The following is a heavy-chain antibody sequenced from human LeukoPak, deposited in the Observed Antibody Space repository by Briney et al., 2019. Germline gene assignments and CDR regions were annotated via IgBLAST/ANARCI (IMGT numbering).Heavy chain of an antibody. Sequence: PGGSLRLSCAASGFTFSSYAMHWVRQAPGKGLEWVSGISGSGGSTYYADSVKGRFTISRDNSKNTLSLQMNSLRAEDTAVYYCAKDNYYDSSGYYGEYFQHWGQGTLVTVSS. CDR1: GFTFSSYA. J-gene: IGHJ1*01. D-gene: IGHD3-22*01. V-gene: IGHV3-23*01. CDR3: AKDNYYDSSGYYGEYFQH. CDR2: ISGSGGST.